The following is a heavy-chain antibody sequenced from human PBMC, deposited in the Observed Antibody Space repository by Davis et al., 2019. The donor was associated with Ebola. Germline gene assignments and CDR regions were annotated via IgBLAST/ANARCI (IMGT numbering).Heavy chain of an antibody. V-gene: IGHV1-46*01. J-gene: IGHJ4*02. D-gene: IGHD3-3*01. Sequence: SVQVSCKASGYTFTSYYMHWVRQAPGQGLEWMGIINPSGGSTSYAQKFQGRVTMTRDTSTSTVYMELSSLRSEDTAVYYCARDHPPYYDFWSGYYNYWGQGTLVTVSS. CDR1: GYTFTSYY. CDR3: ARDHPPYYDFWSGYYNY. CDR2: INPSGGST.